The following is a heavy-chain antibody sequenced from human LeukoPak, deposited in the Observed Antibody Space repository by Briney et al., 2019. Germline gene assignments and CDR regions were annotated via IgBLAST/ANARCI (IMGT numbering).Heavy chain of an antibody. V-gene: IGHV4-38-2*02. CDR3: ARTGYSSSWYRGYYFDY. CDR2: IYHSGST. Sequence: SETLSLTCTVSGYSISSGYYWGWIRQPPGKGLEWIGSIYHSGSTYYNPSLKSRVTISVDTSKNQFSLKLSSVTAADTAVYYCARTGYSSSWYRGYYFDYWGQGTLVTVSS. CDR1: GYSISSGYY. J-gene: IGHJ4*02. D-gene: IGHD6-13*01.